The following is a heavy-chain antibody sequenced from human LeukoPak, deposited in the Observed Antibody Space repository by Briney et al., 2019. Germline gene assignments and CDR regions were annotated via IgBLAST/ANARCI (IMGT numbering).Heavy chain of an antibody. D-gene: IGHD3-10*01. Sequence: PGRSLRLSCAASGFTFSSYAMHWVRQAPGKGLEWVAVISYDGSNKYYADSVKGRFTISRDNSKNTLYLQMNSLRAEDTAVYYCARAMARDYFDYWGQGTLVTVSS. J-gene: IGHJ4*02. V-gene: IGHV3-30-3*01. CDR1: GFTFSSYA. CDR2: ISYDGSNK. CDR3: ARAMARDYFDY.